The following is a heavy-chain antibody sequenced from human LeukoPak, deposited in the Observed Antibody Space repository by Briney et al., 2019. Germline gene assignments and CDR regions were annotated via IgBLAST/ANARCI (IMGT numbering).Heavy chain of an antibody. CDR3: ARSYASSGPDH. CDR2: IHHSGTT. V-gene: IGHV4-38-2*02. CDR1: GYSITSIYY. D-gene: IGHD3-16*01. Sequence: SETLSLTCTVSGYSITSIYYWGWIRQPPGKGLEWIGSIHHSGTTAYNPSLKSRVTISVDTSKSQFSLKLSSVTAADTAVYYCARSYASSGPDHWGQGTLVTVSS. J-gene: IGHJ4*02.